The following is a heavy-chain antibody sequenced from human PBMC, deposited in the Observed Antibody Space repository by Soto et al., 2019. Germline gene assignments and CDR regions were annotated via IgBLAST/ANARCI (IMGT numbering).Heavy chain of an antibody. CDR3: AKAPISGTDVSSPYFDH. D-gene: IGHD1-7*01. CDR1: GFTFIDYD. J-gene: IGHJ4*02. CDR2: ISAYGTST. Sequence: EVQRLESGGGLAQPGGSLRLSCTASGFTFIDYDMNWVRQAPGRGLEWVSAISAYGTSTYYADSVKGRFTISRDNSKNTLYLQLSSLRAGDTAIYYCAKAPISGTDVSSPYFDHWGQGTLVTFSS. V-gene: IGHV3-23*01.